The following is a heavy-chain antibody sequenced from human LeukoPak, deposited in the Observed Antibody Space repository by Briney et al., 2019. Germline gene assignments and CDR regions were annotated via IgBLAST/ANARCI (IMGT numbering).Heavy chain of an antibody. CDR2: ISGRGDYT. V-gene: IGHV3-23*01. D-gene: IGHD3-3*01. CDR1: GFTFSKSA. J-gene: IGHJ4*02. Sequence: GGSLRLSCAASGFTFSKSAMTWVRQAPGTGLEYASAISGRGDYTYYADSVQGRFTISRDNSKNMLYLQMRSLRAEDTAMYYCARREAEESGPIDYWGQGTLVTVS. CDR3: ARREAEESGPIDY.